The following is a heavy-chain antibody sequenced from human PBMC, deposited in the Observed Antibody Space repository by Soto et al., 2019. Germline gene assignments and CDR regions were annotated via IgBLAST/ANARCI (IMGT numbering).Heavy chain of an antibody. D-gene: IGHD5-18*01. J-gene: IGHJ3*01. CDR2: ITAYDGST. CDR1: GFTFSDFG. CDR3: AKDWIQCSDFLCFPAFHV. V-gene: IGHV3-23*01. Sequence: ESGGGLVQPGGSLRLSCEASGFTFSDFGLTWVRQGPGEGLEWVSSITAYDGSTYYAETVKGRFTMSRDNSRNTVFLHMTSLRDEDTATYFCAKDWIQCSDFLCFPAFHVWGQGTMVTVSA.